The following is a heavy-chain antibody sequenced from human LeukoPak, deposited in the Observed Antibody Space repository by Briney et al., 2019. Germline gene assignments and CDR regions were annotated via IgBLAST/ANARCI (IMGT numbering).Heavy chain of an antibody. D-gene: IGHD3-10*01. CDR3: ARTTMVRSRGNRYYFDY. Sequence: KPSETLSLTCTVSGGSISSYYWCWIRQPPGKGLEWIGRIYTSGSTNYNPSLKSRVTMSVDTSKNQFSLKLSSVTAADTAVYYCARTTMVRSRGNRYYFDYWGQGTPVTVSS. CDR2: IYTSGST. V-gene: IGHV4-4*07. J-gene: IGHJ4*02. CDR1: GGSISSYY.